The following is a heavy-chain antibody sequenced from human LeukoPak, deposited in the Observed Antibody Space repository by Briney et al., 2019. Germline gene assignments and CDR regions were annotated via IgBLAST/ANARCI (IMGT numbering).Heavy chain of an antibody. CDR2: ISGTGGST. V-gene: IGHV3-23*01. J-gene: IGHJ4*02. D-gene: IGHD2-15*01. Sequence: GGSLRLSCAASGLTFSSYAMTWVRQAPGKGLEWVSSISGTGGSTFYADSVKGRFTISRDNSKNTLYLQMNSLRAEDTAIYYCAKEREAYCSGGSCYGSDKLFPADYWGQGSLVTVSS. CDR3: AKEREAYCSGGSCYGSDKLFPADY. CDR1: GLTFSSYA.